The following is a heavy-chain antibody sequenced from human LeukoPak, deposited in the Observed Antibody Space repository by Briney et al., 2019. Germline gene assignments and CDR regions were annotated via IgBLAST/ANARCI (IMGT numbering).Heavy chain of an antibody. CDR2: LNPNSGNT. Sequence: GASVKVSCKASGYTFMSYDINWVRQATGQGLEWMGWLNPNSGNTDFPQKFQGRLTMSTNTSISTAYMELSSLRPEDTAVYYCARGGYNYGYGRENYYYYMDVWGKGTTVTISS. CDR3: ARGGYNYGYGRENYYYYMDV. V-gene: IGHV1-8*01. J-gene: IGHJ6*03. CDR1: GYTFMSYD. D-gene: IGHD5-18*01.